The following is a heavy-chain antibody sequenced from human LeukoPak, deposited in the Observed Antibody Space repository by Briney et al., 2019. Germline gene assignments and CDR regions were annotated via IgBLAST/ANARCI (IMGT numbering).Heavy chain of an antibody. V-gene: IGHV4-59*12. D-gene: IGHD3-10*01. J-gene: IGHJ4*02. CDR2: IYHSGST. CDR3: AREGLITIIRGLNFGY. Sequence: SETLSLTCTVSGGSISSYYWSWLRQPPGKGLECIGYIYHSGSTNYNPSLKSRVTISVDTSKNQFSLKLTSVTAADTAVYYCAREGLITIIRGLNFGYWGQGTLVSVSS. CDR1: GGSISSYY.